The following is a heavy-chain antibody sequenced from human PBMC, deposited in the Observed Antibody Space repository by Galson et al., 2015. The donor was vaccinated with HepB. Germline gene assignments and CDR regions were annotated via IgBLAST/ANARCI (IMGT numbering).Heavy chain of an antibody. V-gene: IGHV3-15*01. CDR3: TTDIVVVPAAMMGRRVYAFDI. Sequence: SLRLSCAASGFTFSNAWMSWVRQAPGKGLEWVGRIKSKTDGGTTDYAAPVKGRFTISRDDSKNTLYLQMNSLKTEDTAVYYCTTDIVVVPAAMMGRRVYAFDIWGQGTMVTVSS. J-gene: IGHJ3*02. D-gene: IGHD2-2*01. CDR2: IKSKTDGGTT. CDR1: GFTFSNAW.